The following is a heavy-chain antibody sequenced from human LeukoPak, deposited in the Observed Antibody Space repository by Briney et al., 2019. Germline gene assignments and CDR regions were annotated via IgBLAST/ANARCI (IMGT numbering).Heavy chain of an antibody. Sequence: PSETLSLTCAVYGGSFSGYYWSWIRQPPGKGLEWIGYIYYSGSTNYNPSLKSRVTISVDTSKNQFSLKLSSVTAADTAVYYCARFDYRINWFDPWGRGTLVTVSS. CDR3: ARFDYRINWFDP. D-gene: IGHD4-11*01. CDR2: IYYSGST. J-gene: IGHJ5*02. CDR1: GGSFSGYY. V-gene: IGHV4-59*01.